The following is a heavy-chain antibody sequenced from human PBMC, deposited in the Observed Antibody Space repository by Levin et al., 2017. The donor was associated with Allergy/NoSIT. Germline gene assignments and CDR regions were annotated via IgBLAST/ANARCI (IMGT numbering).Heavy chain of an antibody. J-gene: IGHJ4*02. CDR2: IWYDGSNK. Sequence: GGSLRLSCAASGFTFSGNGMHWVRQAPGKGLEWVAVIWYDGSNKYYADSVKGRFTISRDNSKNTLYMQLNSLRAEDTAVYYCARFQEGSALDYWGQGTLVTVSS. V-gene: IGHV3-33*01. CDR1: GFTFSGNG. CDR3: ARFQEGSALDY.